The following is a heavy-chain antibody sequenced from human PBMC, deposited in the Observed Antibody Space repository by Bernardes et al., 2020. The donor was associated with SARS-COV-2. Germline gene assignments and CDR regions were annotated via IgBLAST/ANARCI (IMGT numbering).Heavy chain of an antibody. CDR3: AREMILWFGEFQSDYYYGMDV. Sequence: GGSLRLSCAASGFTVSSNYMSWVRQAPGKGLEWVSVIYSGGSTYYADSAKGRFTISRDKSKNTLYLQMNSLRAEDTAVYYCAREMILWFGEFQSDYYYGMDVWGQGTTVTVSS. CDR2: IYSGGST. CDR1: GFTVSSNY. D-gene: IGHD3-10*01. J-gene: IGHJ6*02. V-gene: IGHV3-53*01.